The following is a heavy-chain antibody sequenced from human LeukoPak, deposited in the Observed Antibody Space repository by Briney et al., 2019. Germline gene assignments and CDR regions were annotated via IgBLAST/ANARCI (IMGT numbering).Heavy chain of an antibody. CDR3: ARGITVVYYFDL. J-gene: IGHJ2*01. CDR1: GGSFSSYY. D-gene: IGHD1-20*01. V-gene: IGHV4-34*01. Sequence: SETLSPTCAVDGGSFSSYYWSWFRQPPGKGLEWIGEIHYTGATNYSPSLKGRVTISPGTSNNQVSLRMKSVTAADTAVYYCARGITVVYYFDLWGRGTLVTVSS. CDR2: IHYTGAT.